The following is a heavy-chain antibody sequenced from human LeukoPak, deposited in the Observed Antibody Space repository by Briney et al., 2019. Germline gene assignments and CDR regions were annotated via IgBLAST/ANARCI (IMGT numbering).Heavy chain of an antibody. D-gene: IGHD3-10*01. CDR1: GGSFSGYY. CDR3: ARRRGFTMVRGAYNWFDP. CDR2: INHSGST. J-gene: IGHJ5*02. Sequence: SETLSLTCAVYGGSFSGYYWSWIRQPPGKGLEWIGEINHSGSTNYNPSLKSRVTISVDTSKNQFSLRLSSVTAADTAVYYCARRRGFTMVRGAYNWFDPWGQGTLVTVSS. V-gene: IGHV4-34*01.